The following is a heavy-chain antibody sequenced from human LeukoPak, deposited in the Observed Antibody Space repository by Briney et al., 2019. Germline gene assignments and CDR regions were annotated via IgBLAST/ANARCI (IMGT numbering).Heavy chain of an antibody. D-gene: IGHD6-13*01. J-gene: IGHJ4*02. CDR2: ISGSGDST. Sequence: GGSLRISCAASGFTFIGYAMSWVRQAPGKGVEWVSGISGSGDSTYYADSVKGRFTISRDNSKNTLCLQMNSLRADDTAVYYCAKGWHRSSRGDFDHWGQRTLVTVSS. V-gene: IGHV3-23*01. CDR3: AKGWHRSSRGDFDH. CDR1: GFTFIGYA.